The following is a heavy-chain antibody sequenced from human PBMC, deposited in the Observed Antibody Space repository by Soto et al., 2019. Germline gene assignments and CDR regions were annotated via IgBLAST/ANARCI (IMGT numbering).Heavy chain of an antibody. CDR1: GGSISSSSYY. J-gene: IGHJ4*02. CDR3: ARHRGYYDILTGYYTELNFDY. Sequence: SETLSLTCTVSGGSISSSSYYWGWIRQPPGKGLEWIGSIYYSGTTYYNPSLKSRVTISVDTSKNQFSLKLSSVTAADTAVCYCARHRGYYDILTGYYTELNFDYWGQGTQVTVSS. CDR2: IYYSGTT. D-gene: IGHD3-9*01. V-gene: IGHV4-39*01.